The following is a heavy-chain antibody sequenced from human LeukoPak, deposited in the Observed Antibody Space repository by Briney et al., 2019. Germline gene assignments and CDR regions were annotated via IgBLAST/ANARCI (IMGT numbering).Heavy chain of an antibody. V-gene: IGHV3-23*01. D-gene: IGHD6-25*01. CDR2: ITGSGDTA. CDR3: VKDYSTIAAAANPLFDY. CDR1: GFTFSSYA. Sequence: GGSLRLSCAASGFTFSSYAVTWVRQAPRKGLEWVSSITGSGDTAFYADSVKGRFTISRDNSKNILYLQMHSLRVEDTAVYYCVKDYSTIAAAANPLFDYWGQGALVTVSS. J-gene: IGHJ4*02.